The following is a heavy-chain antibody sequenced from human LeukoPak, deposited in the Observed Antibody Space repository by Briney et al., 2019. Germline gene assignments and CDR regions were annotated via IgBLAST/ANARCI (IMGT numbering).Heavy chain of an antibody. D-gene: IGHD2-15*01. CDR3: ARVRSTCSGGSCYSGVDWFDP. Sequence: GGSLRLSCAASGFTFSDYYMSWIRQAPGKGLEWVSYISSSSYTNYADSVKGRFTISRNNAKNSLYLQMNSLRAEDTAVYYCARVRSTCSGGSCYSGVDWFDPWGQGTLVTVSS. V-gene: IGHV3-11*06. CDR1: GFTFSDYY. J-gene: IGHJ5*02. CDR2: ISSSSYT.